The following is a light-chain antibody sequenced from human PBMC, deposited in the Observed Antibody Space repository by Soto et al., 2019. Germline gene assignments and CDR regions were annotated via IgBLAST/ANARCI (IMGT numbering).Light chain of an antibody. CDR1: QSVSSN. J-gene: IGKJ5*01. CDR2: GAS. CDR3: QKYNNWPQIT. Sequence: DIVMTQSPATLSAAPGERATLFCRASQSVSSNLAWYQQKPGQAHRLLIYGASNRATGIPARFSGSGSGTEFTLTIRRLKSEDFAVYYCQKYNNWPQITLGNGKRLEIK. V-gene: IGKV3-15*01.